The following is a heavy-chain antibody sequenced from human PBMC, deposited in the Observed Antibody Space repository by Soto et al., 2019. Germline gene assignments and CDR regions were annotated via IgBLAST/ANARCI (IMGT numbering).Heavy chain of an antibody. CDR3: AGGKFSSGWSDC. Sequence: EVQLVESEGGLVQPGGSLRLSCAASGFTFSSYTMTWVRQAPGKGLEWVSSIISTGSSVYYADSVRGRFTISRDTANNAVYWQMNSLRAVDAAVYYCAGGKFSSGWSDCWGQGTLVTVSS. D-gene: IGHD6-19*01. V-gene: IGHV3-21*01. J-gene: IGHJ5*01. CDR2: IISTGSSV. CDR1: GFTFSSYT.